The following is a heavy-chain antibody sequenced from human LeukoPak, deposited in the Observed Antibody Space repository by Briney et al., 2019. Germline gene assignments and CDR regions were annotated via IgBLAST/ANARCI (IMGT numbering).Heavy chain of an antibody. CDR2: INHSGST. CDR1: GGSISSYY. CDR3: ASGITQRGYSGYDPGT. Sequence: SETLSLTCTVSGGSISSYYWSWIRQPPGKGLEWIGEINHSGSTNYNPSLKSRVTISVDTSKNQFSLKLSSVTAADTAVYYCASGITQRGYSGYDPGTWGQGTLVTVSS. J-gene: IGHJ5*02. V-gene: IGHV4-34*01. D-gene: IGHD5-12*01.